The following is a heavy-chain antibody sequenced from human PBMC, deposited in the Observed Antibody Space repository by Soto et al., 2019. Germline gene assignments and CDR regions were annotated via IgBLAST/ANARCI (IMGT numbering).Heavy chain of an antibody. CDR1: GYSFTIYW. CDR2: IYPGDSDT. CDR3: ASLNYDILTGYYNPPDV. V-gene: IGHV5-51*01. Sequence: GESLKISCKGSGYSFTIYWIGWVLQMPWKGLEWMGIIYPGDSDTRYSPSFQGQVTISADKSISTAYLQWSSLKASDTAMYYCASLNYDILTGYYNPPDVWGQGTTVTVSS. J-gene: IGHJ6*02. D-gene: IGHD3-9*01.